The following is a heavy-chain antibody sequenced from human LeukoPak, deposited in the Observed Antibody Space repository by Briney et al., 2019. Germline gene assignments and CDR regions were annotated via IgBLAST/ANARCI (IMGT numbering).Heavy chain of an antibody. CDR2: ISDYNGNT. Sequence: ASVKVSCKASGYTFTSYGISWVRQAPGHGLEWMVWISDYNGNTNYAQKLQRRVTMTTDTSTSTAYMELRSLRSDDTAVYYCARDQWSYYGSGSPLDYWGQGTLVTVSS. J-gene: IGHJ4*02. CDR1: GYTFTSYG. D-gene: IGHD3-10*01. CDR3: ARDQWSYYGSGSPLDY. V-gene: IGHV1-18*01.